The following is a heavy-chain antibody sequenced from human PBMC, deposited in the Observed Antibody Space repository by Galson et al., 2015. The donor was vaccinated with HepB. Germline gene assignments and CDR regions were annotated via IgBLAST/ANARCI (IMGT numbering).Heavy chain of an antibody. CDR1: GFTFSDYY. D-gene: IGHD3-22*01. CDR2: ISESDGTT. V-gene: IGHV3-23*01. Sequence: SLRLSCAASGFTFSDYYMSWVRQAPGKGLEWVSGISESDGTTYYAASVMGRFTISRDNSKNMLYLQMNSLTAEDTAVYYCAKTSGQCLILGIIPLHYFDSWSQGTLVAVSS. J-gene: IGHJ4*02. CDR3: AKTSGQCLILGIIPLHYFDS.